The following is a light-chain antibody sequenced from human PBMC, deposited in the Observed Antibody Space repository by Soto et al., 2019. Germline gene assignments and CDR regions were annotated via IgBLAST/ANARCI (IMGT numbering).Light chain of an antibody. V-gene: IGKV1-6*01. Sequence: AIQMTQFPSSLSASVGDRVTITCRASQDIRSDLGWYQQRPGKAPNLLIYAASSLQSGVPSRFRGSGSGTDFTLTISSLQPEDFATYYCQQTYGTSVTFGQGTKVDIK. J-gene: IGKJ1*01. CDR1: QDIRSD. CDR2: AAS. CDR3: QQTYGTSVT.